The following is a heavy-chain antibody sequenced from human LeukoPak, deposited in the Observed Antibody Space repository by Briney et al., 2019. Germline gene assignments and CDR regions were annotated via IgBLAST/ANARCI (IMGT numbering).Heavy chain of an antibody. J-gene: IGHJ4*02. CDR3: ARENYSNYVGTFDY. D-gene: IGHD4-11*01. CDR2: ISYDGSNK. V-gene: IGHV3-30-3*01. CDR1: GFTFSSYA. Sequence: GRSLRLSCAASGFTFSSYAMHWVRQAPGKGLEWVAVISYDGSNKYYADSVKGRFTISRDNSKNTLYLQMNSLRAEDTAVYYCARENYSNYVGTFDYWGQGTLVTVSS.